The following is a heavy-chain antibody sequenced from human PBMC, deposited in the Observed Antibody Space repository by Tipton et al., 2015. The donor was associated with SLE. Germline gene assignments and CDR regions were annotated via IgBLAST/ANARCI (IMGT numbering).Heavy chain of an antibody. D-gene: IGHD1-1*01. V-gene: IGHV3-21*01. J-gene: IGHJ6*03. CDR3: AGYWNVELHWFFSSMDV. CDR2: ISSSSSYI. CDR1: GFTFSSYS. Sequence: SLRLSCAASGFTFSSYSMNWVRQAPGKGLEWVSSISSSSSYIYYADSVKGRFTISRDNAKNSLYLHMNSRRAEDTSVYYSAGYWNVELHWFFSSMDVGGNVATFSVS.